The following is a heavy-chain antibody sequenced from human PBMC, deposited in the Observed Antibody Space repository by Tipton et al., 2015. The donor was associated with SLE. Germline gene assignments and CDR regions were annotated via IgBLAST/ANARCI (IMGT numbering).Heavy chain of an antibody. CDR2: IYYSGST. J-gene: IGHJ5*02. CDR3: ARQRWFDP. V-gene: IGHV4-39*01. CDR1: GGSISSSSYY. Sequence: TLSLTCTVSGGSISSSSYYWGWIRQPPGKGLEWIGSIYYSGSTYYNPSFKSRVTISVDTSKNQFSLKLSSVTAADTAVYYCARQRWFDPWGQGTLVTVSS.